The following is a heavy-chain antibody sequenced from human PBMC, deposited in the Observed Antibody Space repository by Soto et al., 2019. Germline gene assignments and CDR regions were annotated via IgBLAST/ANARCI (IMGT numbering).Heavy chain of an antibody. CDR3: AQLGGVDYFYGMDV. V-gene: IGHV3-23*01. CDR2: VSGSGSST. D-gene: IGHD3-16*01. J-gene: IGHJ6*02. Sequence: EVQLLDSGGGLVQPGKSLRLSCAASGFTFSNYAMSWVRQAPGQGLEWVSAVSGSGSSTYYADSVKGRFTISRDNSMNSLYLQMNSLRVEDTAIYYCAQLGGVDYFYGMDVWGQGTTVTVSS. CDR1: GFTFSNYA.